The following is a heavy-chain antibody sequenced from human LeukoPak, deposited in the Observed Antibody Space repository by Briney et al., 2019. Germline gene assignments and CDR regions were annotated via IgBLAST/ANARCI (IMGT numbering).Heavy chain of an antibody. Sequence: SETLSLTCTVSGGSISSSSFYWGWIRQPPGKGLEWIGTIFYSGSTYYNPSLRSRVTISVDTSKNQFSLRLSSVTAADTAVYYCARYYFGVVNYYFDYWGQGTLVTVSS. CDR2: IFYSGST. CDR1: GGSISSSSFY. V-gene: IGHV4-39*01. D-gene: IGHD3-3*01. J-gene: IGHJ4*02. CDR3: ARYYFGVVNYYFDY.